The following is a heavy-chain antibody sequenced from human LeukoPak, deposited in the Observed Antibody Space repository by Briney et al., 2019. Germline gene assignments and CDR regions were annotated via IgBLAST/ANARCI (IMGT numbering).Heavy chain of an antibody. CDR2: INPNSGGT. CDR1: GYTFTGYY. Sequence: ASVKVSCKASGYTFTGYYMHWVRQAPGQGLEWMGWINPNSGGTNYAQKFQGRVTMTRDTSISTAYMELSRLRSDDTAVYYCASNRGYCSSTSCPQYDAFDIWGKGTTAPVSS. CDR3: ASNRGYCSSTSCPQYDAFDI. V-gene: IGHV1-2*02. D-gene: IGHD2-2*01. J-gene: IGHJ3*02.